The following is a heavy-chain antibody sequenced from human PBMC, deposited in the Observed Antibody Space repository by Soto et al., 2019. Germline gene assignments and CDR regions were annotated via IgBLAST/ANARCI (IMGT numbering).Heavy chain of an antibody. CDR2: ISGSGGST. J-gene: IGHJ4*02. Sequence: GGSLRLSCAASGFTFSSYAMSWVRQAPGKGLEWVSAISGSGGSTYYADSVKGRFTISRDNSKNTLYLQMNSLRAEDTAVYYCAKDHSSGYSYDKYYFDYWGQGTLVTVSS. V-gene: IGHV3-23*01. CDR3: AKDHSSGYSYDKYYFDY. D-gene: IGHD5-18*01. CDR1: GFTFSSYA.